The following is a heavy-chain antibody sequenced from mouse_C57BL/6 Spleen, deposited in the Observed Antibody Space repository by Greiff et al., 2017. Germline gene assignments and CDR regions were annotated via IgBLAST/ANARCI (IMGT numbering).Heavy chain of an antibody. CDR3: RIYYYGSSHYFDY. CDR2: IDPNSGGT. CDR1: GYTFTSYW. D-gene: IGHD1-1*01. Sequence: QVQLQQPGAELVKPGASVKLSCKASGYTFTSYWMHWVKQRPGRGLEWIGRIDPNSGGTKYNEKFKSKATLTVDKPSSPAYMQLSSLTSEDSAVYYCRIYYYGSSHYFDYWGQGTTRTVSS. V-gene: IGHV1-72*01. J-gene: IGHJ2*01.